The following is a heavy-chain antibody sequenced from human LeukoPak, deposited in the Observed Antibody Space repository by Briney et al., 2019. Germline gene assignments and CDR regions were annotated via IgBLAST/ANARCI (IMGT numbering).Heavy chain of an antibody. CDR3: AKSWGEYYDYVWAGDY. J-gene: IGHJ4*02. CDR2: ISGSGGST. CDR1: GFTFSSYA. Sequence: GGSLRLSCAASGFTFSSYAMSWVRQAPGKGLECVSAISGSGGSTYHADSVKGRFTISRDNSKNTLYLQMNSLRAEDTAVYYCAKSWGEYYDYVWAGDYWGQGTLVTVS. D-gene: IGHD3-16*01. V-gene: IGHV3-23*01.